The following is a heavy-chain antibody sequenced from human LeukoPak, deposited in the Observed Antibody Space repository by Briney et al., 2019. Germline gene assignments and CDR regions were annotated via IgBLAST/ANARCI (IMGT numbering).Heavy chain of an antibody. CDR3: AKDTGHLILGDY. J-gene: IGHJ4*02. V-gene: IGHV3-33*06. D-gene: IGHD7-27*01. CDR2: IWYDGSQK. Sequence: PGGSLRLSCAASGITFSTSGMHWVRQAPGKGLEWVAVIWYDGSQKYYADSVTGRFTISRDNSKDTLFLQMNSLTLEDTAVYYCAKDTGHLILGDYWGQGTLVIVSS. CDR1: GITFSTSG.